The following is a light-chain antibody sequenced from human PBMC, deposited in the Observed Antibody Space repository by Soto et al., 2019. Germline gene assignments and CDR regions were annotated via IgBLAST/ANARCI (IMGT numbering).Light chain of an antibody. Sequence: DIVMTQSPDSLAVSLGEKATINCKSSQNILYNSNNKNYVAWYQQKPGQPPKLLIYWASIRESGVPDRVSGSGAGTDFTLTIRSLQSEDVAVYYFQQYYTSPTWTFGQGTKVEIK. J-gene: IGKJ1*01. V-gene: IGKV4-1*01. CDR3: QQYYTSPTWT. CDR2: WAS. CDR1: QNILYNSNNKNY.